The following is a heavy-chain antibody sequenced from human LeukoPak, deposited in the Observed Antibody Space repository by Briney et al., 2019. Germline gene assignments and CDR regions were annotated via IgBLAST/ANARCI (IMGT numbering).Heavy chain of an antibody. CDR3: ARADDSSGWYYNGMDV. V-gene: IGHV3-21*01. Sequence: PGGSLRLSCEASGFTFSSYNMNWVRQAPGKGLEWVSSISRSSTHIYDADSVKGRFTISRDNAKSSLYLQMDSLGAEDTAVYYCARADDSSGWYYNGMDVWGQGTTVTVSS. CDR1: GFTFSSYN. D-gene: IGHD3-22*01. J-gene: IGHJ6*02. CDR2: ISRSSTHI.